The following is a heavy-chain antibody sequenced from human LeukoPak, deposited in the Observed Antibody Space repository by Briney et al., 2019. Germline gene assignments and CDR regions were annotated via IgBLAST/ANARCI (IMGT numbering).Heavy chain of an antibody. Sequence: KAGGSLRLSCTASGFTFSDCDMNWFRQAPGKGLEWVSSISYRTSHIYYADSVKGRFTISRDNAKNSLYLQMDSLRAEDTAVYFCGRAFPPLGTAAAGDYWGQGTLVTVSS. CDR2: ISYRTSHI. J-gene: IGHJ4*02. V-gene: IGHV3-21*01. D-gene: IGHD6-13*01. CDR1: GFTFSDCD. CDR3: GRAFPPLGTAAAGDY.